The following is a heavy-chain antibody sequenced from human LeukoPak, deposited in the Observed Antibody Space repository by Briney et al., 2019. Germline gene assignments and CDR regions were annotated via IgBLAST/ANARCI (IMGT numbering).Heavy chain of an antibody. CDR2: ISYDGSNK. J-gene: IGHJ4*02. D-gene: IGHD5-18*01. CDR3: AAGNTAMVLDY. CDR1: GFTFSSYV. Sequence: GGSLRLSCAASGFTFSSYVMHWVRQAPGKGLEWVAVISYDGSNKYYADSVKGRFTISRDNSKNTLYLQMGSLRAEDMAVYYCAAGNTAMVLDYWGQGTLVTVSS. V-gene: IGHV3-30*14.